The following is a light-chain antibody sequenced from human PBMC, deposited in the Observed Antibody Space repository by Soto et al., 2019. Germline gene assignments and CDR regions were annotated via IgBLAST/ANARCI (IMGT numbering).Light chain of an antibody. Sequence: DIQMTQSPSSLSASVGDRVTITCRASQSISSYLNWYQQKPGKAPKLLIYDASALPRGVPSRFSGSGSGTKFTLTIASLQPDDFATYYCQQYETFSGTFGPGTKV. J-gene: IGKJ1*01. CDR1: QSISSY. CDR2: DAS. V-gene: IGKV1-5*01. CDR3: QQYETFSGT.